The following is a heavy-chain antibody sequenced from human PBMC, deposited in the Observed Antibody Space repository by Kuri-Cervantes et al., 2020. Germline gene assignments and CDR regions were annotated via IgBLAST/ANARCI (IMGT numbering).Heavy chain of an antibody. CDR2: INQDGSTI. Sequence: GGSLRLSCEASGFALSSYWMSWVRQAPGKGPDWVANINQDGSTIYYVDSAKGRFTVSRDNAKKSLFLQMSNLRVEDTAIYYCARDERGRITGTASAFDFWGPGTLVTVSS. V-gene: IGHV3-7*01. J-gene: IGHJ3*01. CDR1: GFALSSYW. CDR3: ARDERGRITGTASAFDF. D-gene: IGHD1-7*01.